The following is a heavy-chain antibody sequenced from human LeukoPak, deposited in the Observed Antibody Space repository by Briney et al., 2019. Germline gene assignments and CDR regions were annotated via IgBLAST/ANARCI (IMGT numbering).Heavy chain of an antibody. V-gene: IGHV3-74*01. D-gene: IGHD1-20*01. Sequence: PGGSLRLSCAASGFTFSSYWMHWVRQAPGKGLVWVSRINSDGSSTSYADSVKGRFTISRDNAKNTLYLQMNSLRAEDTAVYYCARGAQYNWNLMANNWFDPWGQGTLVTVSS. CDR1: GFTFSSYW. CDR2: INSDGSST. CDR3: ARGAQYNWNLMANNWFDP. J-gene: IGHJ5*02.